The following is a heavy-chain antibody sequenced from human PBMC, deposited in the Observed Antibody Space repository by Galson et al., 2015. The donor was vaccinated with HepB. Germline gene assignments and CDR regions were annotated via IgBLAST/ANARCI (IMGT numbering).Heavy chain of an antibody. Sequence: SLRLSCAASGFTFSSYGMHWVRQAPGKGLEWVAVISYDGSNKYYADSVKGRFTISRDNSKNTLYLQMNSLRAEDTAVYYCAKDISGGNDFGDYWGQGTLVTVSS. J-gene: IGHJ4*02. V-gene: IGHV3-30*18. D-gene: IGHD4-23*01. CDR1: GFTFSSYG. CDR2: ISYDGSNK. CDR3: AKDISGGNDFGDY.